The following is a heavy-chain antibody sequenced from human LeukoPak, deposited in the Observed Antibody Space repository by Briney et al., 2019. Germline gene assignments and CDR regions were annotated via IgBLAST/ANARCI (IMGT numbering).Heavy chain of an antibody. CDR2: MNPNSGNT. CDR3: ARGITIFGVVSAFFDY. Sequence: ASVKVSCKASGYTFTSYDINWVRQATGQGLEWMGWMNPNSGNTGYAQKFQGRVTITRNTSISTAYMELSSLRSEDTAVYYCARGITIFGVVSAFFDYWGQGTLVTVSS. D-gene: IGHD3-3*01. J-gene: IGHJ4*02. V-gene: IGHV1-8*03. CDR1: GYTFTSYD.